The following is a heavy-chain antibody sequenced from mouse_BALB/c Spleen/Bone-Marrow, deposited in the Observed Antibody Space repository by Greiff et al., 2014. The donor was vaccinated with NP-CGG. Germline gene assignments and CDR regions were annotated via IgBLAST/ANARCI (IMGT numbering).Heavy chain of an antibody. CDR2: INPDSRKI. CDR3: ASNCYYGGIDY. V-gene: IGHV4-1*02. D-gene: IGHD1-1*01. Sequence: EVHLEESGGGLVQPGGSLKLSCAASGFDIRNYWMTWVRQAPGKGLEWIGEINPDSRKINYKPSLKDKFIITRDNAKNTLYLQLIRVRSDDTTVYYCASNCYYGGIDYWGQGTLVTVSA. CDR1: GFDIRNYW. J-gene: IGHJ3*01.